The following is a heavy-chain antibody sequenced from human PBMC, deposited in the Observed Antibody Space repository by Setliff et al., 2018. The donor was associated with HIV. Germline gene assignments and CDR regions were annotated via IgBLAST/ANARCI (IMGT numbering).Heavy chain of an antibody. Sequence: PSETLSLTCTVSGGFIRSSNYYWSWIRQPPGKGLEWIGYIYHSGSTYYNPSLKSRVTISVDTSKNQFSLKLSSVTAADTAVYYCARASSYYDILTGYSRGWFDPWGQGTLVTVSS. V-gene: IGHV4-61*01. CDR2: IYHSGST. CDR3: ARASSYYDILTGYSRGWFDP. CDR1: GGFIRSSNYY. J-gene: IGHJ5*01. D-gene: IGHD3-9*01.